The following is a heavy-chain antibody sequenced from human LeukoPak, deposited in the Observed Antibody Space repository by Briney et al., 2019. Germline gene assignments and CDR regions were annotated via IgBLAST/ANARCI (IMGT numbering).Heavy chain of an antibody. D-gene: IGHD2-8*01. CDR2: ISHSGTT. CDR3: ARDNVPGYFDS. J-gene: IGHJ4*02. V-gene: IGHV4-38-2*02. CDR1: GFTFSSYS. Sequence: GSLRLSCAASGFTFSSYSMNWVRQAPGKGLEWIGSISHSGTTYYNPSLKSRVTISVDTSKNQFSLKLSSVTAADTAVYYCARDNVPGYFDSWGQGTLVTVSS.